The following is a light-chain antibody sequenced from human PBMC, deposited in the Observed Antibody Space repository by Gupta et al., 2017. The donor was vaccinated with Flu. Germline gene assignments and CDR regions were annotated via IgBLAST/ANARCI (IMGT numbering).Light chain of an antibody. J-gene: IGKJ1*01. CDR2: QVS. CDR3: MQGSRWPWA. V-gene: IGKV2-30*01. CDR1: QSLVYRDGNTY. Sequence: ISGRSSQSLVYRDGNTYLHWFQQRPGQSPRRLIYQVSHRESGVPDRFSGSGSGTDFTLKISRVEAEDVGVYYCMQGSRWPWAFGQGTKVEIK.